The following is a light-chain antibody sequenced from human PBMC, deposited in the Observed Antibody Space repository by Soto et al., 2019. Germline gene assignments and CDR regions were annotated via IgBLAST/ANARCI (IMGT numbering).Light chain of an antibody. J-gene: IGKJ1*01. V-gene: IGKV1-39*01. CDR2: AAS. CDR3: QQSYSTLGT. Sequence: DIQMTQSPSSLSASVGYRASITCRSSQSISSYLNWYQQKPGKAPKLLIYAASSLQSGVPSRFSGSGSGTDFTLTISSLQHEDFATYYCQQSYSTLGTFGQGTKVDIK. CDR1: QSISSY.